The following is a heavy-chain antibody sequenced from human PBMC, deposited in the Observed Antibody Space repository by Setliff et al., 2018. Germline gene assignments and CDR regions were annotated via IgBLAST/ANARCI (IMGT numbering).Heavy chain of an antibody. CDR3: ARGFDVCGGGACYTDGPYYFDY. V-gene: IGHV4-34*01. Sequence: SETLSLTCAVYGESFSGHYWSWIRQPPGKGLEWVGEINHSGSTNYNPSLKSRVTISIDTSKNQFSLKLSSVAAADTAVYYCARGFDVCGGGACYTDGPYYFDYWGLGTLVTVSS. CDR2: INHSGST. CDR1: GESFSGHY. J-gene: IGHJ4*02. D-gene: IGHD2-21*02.